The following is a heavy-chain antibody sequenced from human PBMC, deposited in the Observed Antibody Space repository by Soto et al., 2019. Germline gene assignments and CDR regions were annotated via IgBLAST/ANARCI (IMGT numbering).Heavy chain of an antibody. J-gene: IGHJ6*03. CDR3: TRQDGDHYYYYYYMDV. CDR2: IRSKANSYAT. V-gene: IGHV3-73*01. D-gene: IGHD4-17*01. Sequence: GGSLRLSCAASGFTFSGSAMHWVRQASGKGLEWVGRIRSKANSYATAYAASVKGRFTISRDDSKNTAYLQMNSLKTEDTAVYYCTRQDGDHYYYYYYMDVWGKGTTVTVSS. CDR1: GFTFSGSA.